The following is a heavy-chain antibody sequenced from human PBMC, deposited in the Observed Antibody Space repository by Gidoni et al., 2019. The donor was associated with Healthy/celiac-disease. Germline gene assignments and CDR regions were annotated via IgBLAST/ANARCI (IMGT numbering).Heavy chain of an antibody. V-gene: IGHV4-61*02. J-gene: IGHJ4*02. Sequence: QVQLQESGPGLVKPSQTLSLTCTVSGGSISSGSYYWSWIRQPAGKGLEWIGRIYTSGSTNYNPSLKSRVTISVDTSKNQFSLKLSSVTAADTAVYYCAREDRYYFDYWGQGTLVTVSS. CDR3: AREDRYYFDY. CDR2: IYTSGST. CDR1: GGSISSGSYY.